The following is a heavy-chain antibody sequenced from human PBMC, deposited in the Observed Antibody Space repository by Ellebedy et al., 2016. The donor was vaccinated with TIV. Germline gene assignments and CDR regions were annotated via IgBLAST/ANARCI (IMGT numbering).Heavy chain of an antibody. CDR1: GFTFSSYG. CDR3: ARVGGSGFGGKMGGYSY. D-gene: IGHD3-10*01. J-gene: IGHJ4*02. CDR2: IRYDGSNK. Sequence: GGSLRLSCAASGFTFSSYGMHWVRQAPGKGLEWVAFIRYDGSNKYYADSVKGRFTISRDNSKNTLYLQMNSLRAEDTAVYYCARVGGSGFGGKMGGYSYWGQGTLVTVSS. V-gene: IGHV3-30*02.